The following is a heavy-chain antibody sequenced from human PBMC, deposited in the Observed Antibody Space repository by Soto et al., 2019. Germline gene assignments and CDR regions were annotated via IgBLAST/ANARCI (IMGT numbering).Heavy chain of an antibody. J-gene: IGHJ4*02. CDR1: GFAFSNYW. CDR2: ISRDGSEK. CDR3: ARGFGDGWYGGPDY. D-gene: IGHD6-19*01. V-gene: IGHV3-7*01. Sequence: EVQLVESGGGLVQPGGSLRLSCAASGFAFSNYWMIWVRQAPGKGLEWVASISRDGSEKSYVDSVKGRLTISRDNAKKSLFLQMNSLRVEDTAAYYCARGFGDGWYGGPDYWGQGILVTVSS.